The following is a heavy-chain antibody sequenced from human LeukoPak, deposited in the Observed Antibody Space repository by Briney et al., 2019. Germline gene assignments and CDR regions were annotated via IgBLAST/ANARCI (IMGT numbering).Heavy chain of an antibody. D-gene: IGHD6-19*01. CDR1: GFTFSSYS. J-gene: IGHJ4*02. Sequence: GGSLRLSCAASGFTFSSYSMTWVRQAPGKGLEWVSSISTSSSYIYYADSVKGRFTISGDNAKNSLYLQMNSLRAEDTAVYYCARGGYSSGWPFGSWGQGTLVTVSS. CDR2: ISTSSSYI. V-gene: IGHV3-21*01. CDR3: ARGGYSSGWPFGS.